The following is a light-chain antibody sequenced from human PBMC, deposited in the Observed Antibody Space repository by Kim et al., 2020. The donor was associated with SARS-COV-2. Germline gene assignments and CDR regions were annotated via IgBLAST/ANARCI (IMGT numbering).Light chain of an antibody. CDR3: LLYYGGAWV. J-gene: IGLJ3*02. V-gene: IGLV7-43*01. Sequence: PGGTGTLTCASSTGAVTSGSYPNWLQQKPGQAPRALIYSMSNKHSWTPARFSGSLLGGKAALTLSGVQPEDEAEYYCLLYYGGAWVFGGGTQLTVL. CDR2: SMS. CDR1: TGAVTSGSY.